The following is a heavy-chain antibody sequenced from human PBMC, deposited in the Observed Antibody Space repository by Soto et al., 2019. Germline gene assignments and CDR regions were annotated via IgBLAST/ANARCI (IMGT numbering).Heavy chain of an antibody. V-gene: IGHV4-30-4*01. CDR3: ARGRYCLTGRCFPNWFDS. D-gene: IGHD7-27*01. CDR2: IYKSATT. Sequence: PSETLSLTCSVSGDSISNLDYFWAWIRQPPGQALEYIGYIYKSATTYYNPSFESRVAISVDTSKSQFSLNVTSVTAADTAVYFCARGRYCLTGRCFPNWFDSWGQAALVNVS. CDR1: GDSISNLDYF. J-gene: IGHJ5*01.